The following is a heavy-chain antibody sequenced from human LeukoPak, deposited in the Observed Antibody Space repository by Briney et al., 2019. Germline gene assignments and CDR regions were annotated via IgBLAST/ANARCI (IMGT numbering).Heavy chain of an antibody. CDR2: IKSKTDGGTT. V-gene: IGHV3-15*01. J-gene: IGHJ4*02. Sequence: GGSLRLSCAASGFTFSNAWVSWVRQAPGKGREWVGRIKSKTDGGTTDYAAPVKGRFTISRVDSKNTLYLQMNSLKTEHTAVYYCTTVRVWGPGRGYWGQGTLVTVSS. D-gene: IGHD3-16*01. CDR1: GFTFSNAW. CDR3: TTVRVWGPGRGY.